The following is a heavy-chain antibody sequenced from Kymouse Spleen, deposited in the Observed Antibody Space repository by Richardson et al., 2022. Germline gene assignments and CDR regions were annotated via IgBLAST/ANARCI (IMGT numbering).Heavy chain of an antibody. D-gene: IGHD3-9*01. CDR2: INHSGST. J-gene: IGHJ6*02. V-gene: IGHV4-34*01. Sequence: QVQLQQWGAGLLKPSETLSLTCAVYGGSFSGYYWSWIRQPPGKGLEWIGEINHSGSTNYNPSLKSRVTISVDTSKNQFSLKLSSVTAADTAVYYCARGGDILPAGTTVWTSGAKGPRSPSPQ. CDR3: ARGGDILPAGTTVWTS. CDR1: GGSFSGYY.